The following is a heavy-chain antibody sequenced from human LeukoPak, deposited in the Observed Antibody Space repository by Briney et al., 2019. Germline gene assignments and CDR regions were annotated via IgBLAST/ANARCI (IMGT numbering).Heavy chain of an antibody. CDR1: GYTFTGYY. Sequence: ASVKVSCKASGYTFTGYYMHWVRQAPGQGLEWMGRINPNSGGTNYAQKFQGRVTMTRDTSISTAYMELSRLRSEDTAVYYCARVPFSIFGVVNPHPHWFDPWGQGTLVTVSS. D-gene: IGHD3-3*01. V-gene: IGHV1-2*06. CDR2: INPNSGGT. J-gene: IGHJ5*02. CDR3: ARVPFSIFGVVNPHPHWFDP.